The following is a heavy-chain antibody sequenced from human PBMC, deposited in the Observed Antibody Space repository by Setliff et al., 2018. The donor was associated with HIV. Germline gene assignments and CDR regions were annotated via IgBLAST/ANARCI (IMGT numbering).Heavy chain of an antibody. Sequence: SETLSLTCTVSSGSITSGDYYWSWIRQPVGKALEWIGHVYISGPTNYNPSLKRRLTISVDRSKNQFSLKLTSVTAADTAVYYCARADASTFNFDYYYMDVWGKGTTVTVSS. D-gene: IGHD1-20*01. V-gene: IGHV4-61*09. J-gene: IGHJ6*03. CDR1: SGSITSGDYY. CDR3: ARADASTFNFDYYYMDV. CDR2: VYISGPT.